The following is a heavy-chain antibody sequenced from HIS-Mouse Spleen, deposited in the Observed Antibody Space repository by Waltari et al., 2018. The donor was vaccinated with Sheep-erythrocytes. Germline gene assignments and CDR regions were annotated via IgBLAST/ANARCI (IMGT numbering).Heavy chain of an antibody. V-gene: IGHV3-21*01. CDR2: ISSSSSYI. Sequence: EVQLVESGGGLVKPGGSLRLSCAASGFTCGSDSMNWVRQAPGKGLEWVSSISSSSSYIYYADSVKGRFTISRDNAKNSLYLQMNSLRAEDTAVYYCARDRSNYFDYWGQGTLVTVSS. D-gene: IGHD3-10*01. J-gene: IGHJ4*02. CDR3: ARDRSNYFDY. CDR1: GFTCGSDS.